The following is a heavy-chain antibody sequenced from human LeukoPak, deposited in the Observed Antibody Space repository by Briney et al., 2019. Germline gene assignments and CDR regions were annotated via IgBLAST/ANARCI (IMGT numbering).Heavy chain of an antibody. J-gene: IGHJ4*02. CDR3: AKDLRGNGYYFDY. V-gene: IGHV3-23*01. Sequence: GGSLRLSCAASGFTVSTNYMSWVRQAPGKGLEWVSAISGSGDNTFYAGSVKGRFTISRDNSKNTLYLQMNSLRAEDTAVYYCAKDLRGNGYYFDYWGQGTLVTVSS. D-gene: IGHD1-1*01. CDR1: GFTVSTNY. CDR2: ISGSGDNT.